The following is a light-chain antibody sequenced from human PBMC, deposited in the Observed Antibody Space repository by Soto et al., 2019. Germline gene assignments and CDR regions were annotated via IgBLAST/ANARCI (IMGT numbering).Light chain of an antibody. CDR1: QNINGW. Sequence: DIQMTQSPSTLSASVGDRITITCRASQNINGWLAWYQQKPGRAPKLLIFDASTLTSGVPSRFSGSGFGTEFTLTISSLQPDDFATYYCQLYNHYCAFGQGTKVDIK. J-gene: IGKJ1*01. V-gene: IGKV1-5*01. CDR2: DAS. CDR3: QLYNHYCA.